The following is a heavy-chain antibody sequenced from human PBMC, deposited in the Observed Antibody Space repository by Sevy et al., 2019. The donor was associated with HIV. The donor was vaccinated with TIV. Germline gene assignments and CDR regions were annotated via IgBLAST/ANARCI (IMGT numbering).Heavy chain of an antibody. V-gene: IGHV3-74*01. J-gene: IGHJ4*02. D-gene: IGHD3-10*01. CDR3: ASSKGDYYYGSGSLHADY. CDR2: INSDGSCT. CDR1: GFTFSSYW. Sequence: GGSLRLSCSASGFTFSSYWMHWVRQAPGKGLVWVSRINSDGSCTSYAHSVKGRFTISRDNAKNTLYLQMNSLRAEDTAVYYCASSKGDYYYGSGSLHADYWGQGTLVTVSS.